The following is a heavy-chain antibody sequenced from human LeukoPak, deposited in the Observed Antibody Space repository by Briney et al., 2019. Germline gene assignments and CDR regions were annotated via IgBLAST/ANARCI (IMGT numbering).Heavy chain of an antibody. V-gene: IGHV3-7*01. Sequence: GGSLRLSCAASGVIFSSYWMSWVRQAPGKGLGWVANIKQDGSEKYYVDSVKGRFIISRDNAKNSLYLQMNTLRADDTAVYYCVRVGIASTDDNWFDSWGQGTLVTVSS. CDR1: GVIFSSYW. J-gene: IGHJ5*01. CDR3: VRVGIASTDDNWFDS. CDR2: IKQDGSEK. D-gene: IGHD2-21*01.